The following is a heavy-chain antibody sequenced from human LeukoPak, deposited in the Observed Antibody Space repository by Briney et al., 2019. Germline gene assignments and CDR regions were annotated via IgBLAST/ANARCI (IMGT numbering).Heavy chain of an antibody. CDR1: GFTFSSYE. J-gene: IGHJ4*02. Sequence: PGGSLRLSCAASGFTFSSYEMNWVRQAPGKGLEWVSYISSSGSTIYYADSVKGRFTISRDNAKNSLYLQMNSLRAEDTALYYCAKGNYYDSSGRIDYWGQGTLVTVSS. V-gene: IGHV3-48*03. CDR2: ISSSGSTI. D-gene: IGHD3-22*01. CDR3: AKGNYYDSSGRIDY.